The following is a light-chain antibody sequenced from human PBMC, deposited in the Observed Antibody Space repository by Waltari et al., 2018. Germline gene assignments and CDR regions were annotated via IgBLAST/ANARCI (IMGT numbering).Light chain of an antibody. V-gene: IGKV3-11*01. CDR1: QSVSSY. CDR2: DAS. CDR3: QQRSNWPPIFT. J-gene: IGKJ3*01. Sequence: EIVLTQSPATLSLSPGERATLSCRASQSVSSYLAWYQQKPGQAPRLLNFDASKRATGIPARFSGSGSGTDFTLTINSLEPEDFAVYYCQQRSNWPPIFTFGPGTKVDIK.